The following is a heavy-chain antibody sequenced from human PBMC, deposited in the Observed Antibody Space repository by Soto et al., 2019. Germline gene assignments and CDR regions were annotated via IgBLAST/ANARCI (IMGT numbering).Heavy chain of an antibody. CDR1: GLTLSNSV. V-gene: IGHV3-23*01. D-gene: IGHD1-1*01. Sequence: EVHLLQSGGGLVQPGGSLRLSCATSGLTLSNSVMSWFRQAPGKGREWVSTIAGKTYYSDSVKGRFTISRDNSQSTLYLQLNSLRAEDTAVYYCARKIDVPTGMLDHWGQGTLVTVSS. CDR3: ARKIDVPTGMLDH. CDR2: IAGKT. J-gene: IGHJ4*02.